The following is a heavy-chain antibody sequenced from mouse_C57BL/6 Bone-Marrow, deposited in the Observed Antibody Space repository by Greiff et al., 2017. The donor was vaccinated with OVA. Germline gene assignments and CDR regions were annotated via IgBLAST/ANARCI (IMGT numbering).Heavy chain of an antibody. CDR2: IYPRSGNT. J-gene: IGHJ2*01. D-gene: IGHD3-2*02. CDR1: GYTFTSYG. Sequence: QVQLQQSGAELARPGASVKLSCKASGYTFTSYGISWVKQRTGQGLEWIGEIYPRSGNTYYNEKFKGKATMTADKSSSTAYMELPSLTSEDSAVYFCELRQIRHVDYWGQGTTLTVSS. CDR3: ELRQIRHVDY. V-gene: IGHV1-81*01.